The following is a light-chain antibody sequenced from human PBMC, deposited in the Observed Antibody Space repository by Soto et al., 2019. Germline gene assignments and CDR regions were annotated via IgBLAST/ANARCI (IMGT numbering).Light chain of an antibody. Sequence: QSALTQPASVSGSPGQSITISCTGTSSDVGGYNSVSWYQQHPDKAPKLMIYEVSNRPSGVSNRFSGSKSGNTASLTISGLQAEDEADYYCSSYTSSSTHVVFGGGTQLTVL. V-gene: IGLV2-14*01. J-gene: IGLJ2*01. CDR2: EVS. CDR1: SSDVGGYNS. CDR3: SSYTSSSTHVV.